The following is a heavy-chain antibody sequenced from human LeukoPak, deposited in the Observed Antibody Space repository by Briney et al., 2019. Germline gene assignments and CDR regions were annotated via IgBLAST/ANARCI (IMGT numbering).Heavy chain of an antibody. J-gene: IGHJ5*02. V-gene: IGHV4-59*12. Sequence: SETLSLTCTVSGGSISSYYWSWIRQPPGKGLEWIGYIYYSGSTNYNPSLKSRVTISVDTSKNQFSLKLSSVTAADTAVYYCAREGCSSTSCYKFDPWGQGTLVTVSS. CDR3: AREGCSSTSCYKFDP. D-gene: IGHD2-2*01. CDR1: GGSISSYY. CDR2: IYYSGST.